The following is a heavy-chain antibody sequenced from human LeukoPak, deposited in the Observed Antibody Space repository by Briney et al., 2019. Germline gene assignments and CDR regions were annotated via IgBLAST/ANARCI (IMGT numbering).Heavy chain of an antibody. CDR1: GFTFNSYG. CDR2: IWYDGSKK. CDR3: VRDFGSGYYLDY. J-gene: IGHJ4*02. V-gene: IGHV3-33*01. Sequence: GGSLRLSCAASGFTFNSYGMHWVRQAPGKGLEWVALIWYDGSKKYYADSVKGRFTISRDNSKNTLYLQMSSLRAEDTAVLYCVRDFGSGYYLDYWGQGTLATVSS. D-gene: IGHD3-10*01.